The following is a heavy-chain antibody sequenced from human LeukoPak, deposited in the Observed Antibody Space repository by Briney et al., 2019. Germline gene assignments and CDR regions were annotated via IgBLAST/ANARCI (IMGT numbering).Heavy chain of an antibody. J-gene: IGHJ6*03. D-gene: IGHD6-13*01. V-gene: IGHV1-2*02. CDR3: ARNSGSSSWYYYYYMDV. Sequence: ASVKVSCKASGYTFTGYYMHWVRQAPGQGLEWMGWINPNSGGTNYAQKFQGRVTMTRDTSISTAYMELSRLRSDDTAVYYCARNSGSSSWYYYYYMDVWGKGTTVTVSS. CDR2: INPNSGGT. CDR1: GYTFTGYY.